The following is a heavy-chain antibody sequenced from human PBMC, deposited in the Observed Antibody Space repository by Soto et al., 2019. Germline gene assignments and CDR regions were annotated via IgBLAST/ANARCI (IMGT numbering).Heavy chain of an antibody. D-gene: IGHD4-17*01. CDR1: GYTFTSYA. Sequence: ASVKVSCKASGYTFTSYAMHWVRQAPGQRLEWMGRINAINGNTKYAQKFQGRVTITADKSTSTAYMELSSLRSEDTAVYYCASVLYGDYGAFDIWGQGTMVTVSS. J-gene: IGHJ3*02. CDR3: ASVLYGDYGAFDI. CDR2: INAINGNT. V-gene: IGHV1-3*01.